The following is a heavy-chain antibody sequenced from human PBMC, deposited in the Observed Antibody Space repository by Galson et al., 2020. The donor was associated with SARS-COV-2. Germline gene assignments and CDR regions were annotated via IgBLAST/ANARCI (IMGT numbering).Heavy chain of an antibody. CDR1: GGSISSGGYY. V-gene: IGHV4-31*03. CDR2: IYYSVST. Sequence: ETSETLSLTCTVSGGSISSGGYYWSWIRQHPGKGLEWIGYIYYSVSTYYNPSLKSRVTISVDTSKNQFSMKLSSVTAADTAVYYCARAPITMIVVVDAFDIWGQGTMVTVSS. CDR3: ARAPITMIVVVDAFDI. D-gene: IGHD3-22*01. J-gene: IGHJ3*02.